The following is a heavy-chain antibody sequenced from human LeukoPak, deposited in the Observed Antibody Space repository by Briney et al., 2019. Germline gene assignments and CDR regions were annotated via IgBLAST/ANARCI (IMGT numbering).Heavy chain of an antibody. V-gene: IGHV3-23*01. J-gene: IGHJ2*01. D-gene: IGHD5-24*01. CDR1: GFTFSDCA. CDR3: AKDWRCGTRDPDWYFDL. CDR2: IVKTGGTT. Sequence: PGGSLRLSCAASGFTFSDCAMTWVRQAPGKGLEWVSAIVKTGGTTYADSVKGRFTNSRDNSKNTLYLQMNSLRAEDTAVYYCAKDWRCGTRDPDWYFDLWGRGTLVTVSS.